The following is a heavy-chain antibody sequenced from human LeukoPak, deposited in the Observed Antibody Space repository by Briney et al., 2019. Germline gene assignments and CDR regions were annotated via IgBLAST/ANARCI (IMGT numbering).Heavy chain of an antibody. CDR3: ARHEATYYDFWSGYYSTTAPGSFDY. CDR2: IYYSGSA. J-gene: IGHJ4*02. D-gene: IGHD3-3*01. CDR1: GGSISSYY. Sequence: SETLSLTCTVSGGSISSYYWSWIRQPPGKGLEWIGYIYYSGSANYNPSLKSRVTISVDTSKNQFSLKLSSVTAADTAVYYCARHEATYYDFWSGYYSTTAPGSFDYWGQGTLVTVSS. V-gene: IGHV4-59*08.